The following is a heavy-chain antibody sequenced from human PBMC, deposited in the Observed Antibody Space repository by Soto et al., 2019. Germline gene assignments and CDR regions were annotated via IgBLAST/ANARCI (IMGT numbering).Heavy chain of an antibody. Sequence: QLVETGGGLIQPGTSLTLSCAASGFSVSRNYMTWVRQAPGKGLEWVSFVYSGGATFYADSVKGRFILSRDDSQNTIYLQMNNLRAEDTAVSYCARVPGRLWGRGTLVTVAS. CDR1: GFSVSRNY. CDR2: VYSGGAT. D-gene: IGHD3-10*01. J-gene: IGHJ4*02. CDR3: ARVPGRL. V-gene: IGHV3-53*02.